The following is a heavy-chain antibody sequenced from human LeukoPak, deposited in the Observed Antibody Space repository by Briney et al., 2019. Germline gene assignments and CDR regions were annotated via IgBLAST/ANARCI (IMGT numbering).Heavy chain of an antibody. V-gene: IGHV4-61*02. CDR3: ARLPRYSSSWQNHRFDP. CDR1: GGSISSGSYY. D-gene: IGHD6-13*01. Sequence: PSETLSLTCTVSGGSISSGSYYWSWIRQPAGKGLEWIGRIYTSGSTNYNPSLKSRVTISVDTSKNQFSLKLSSVTAADTAVYYCARLPRYSSSWQNHRFDPWGQGTLVTVSS. CDR2: IYTSGST. J-gene: IGHJ5*02.